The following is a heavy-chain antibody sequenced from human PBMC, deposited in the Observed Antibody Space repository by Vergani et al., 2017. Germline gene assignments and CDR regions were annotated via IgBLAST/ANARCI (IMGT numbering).Heavy chain of an antibody. CDR1: GFTFSSYA. CDR3: AKGVYCGSVSCYEGRGYYYGMGV. D-gene: IGHD2-2*01. J-gene: IGHJ6*02. Sequence: EVQLLESGGGLVQPGGSLRLSCAASGFTFSSYAMSWVRQVPGKGLEWVSGISGSGGNTYYANSVKGRFTISRDNSKNTLYLQMNSLRADDTAVYYCAKGVYCGSVSCYEGRGYYYGMGVWGQGTTVTFSS. V-gene: IGHV3-23*01. CDR2: ISGSGGNT.